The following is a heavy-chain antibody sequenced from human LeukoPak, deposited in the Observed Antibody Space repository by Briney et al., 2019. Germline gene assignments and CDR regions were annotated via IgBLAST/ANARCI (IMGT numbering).Heavy chain of an antibody. CDR3: ARLLGDIVVVPAS. CDR1: GYSFTSYW. V-gene: IGHV5-51*01. Sequence: GESLKISCEGSGYSFTSYWIGWVRQMPGKGLEWMGIIYPGDSDTRYSPSFQGQVTISADKSINTAYLQWSSLKASDTAMYYCARLLGDIVVVPASWGQGTLVTVSS. CDR2: IYPGDSDT. D-gene: IGHD2-2*01. J-gene: IGHJ5*02.